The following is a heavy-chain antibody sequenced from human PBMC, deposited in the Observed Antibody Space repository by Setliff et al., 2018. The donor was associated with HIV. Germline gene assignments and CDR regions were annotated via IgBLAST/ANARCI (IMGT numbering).Heavy chain of an antibody. Sequence: PGGSLRLSCAASGLTFSSYAMSWVRQAPGKGLEWVSTISGSGGSTYYADSVKGRFTISRDNSKSTLYMQMNSLRAEDTAVYYCAKDPSRDGYNWGAFDIWGQGTMVTVSS. V-gene: IGHV3-23*01. CDR3: AKDPSRDGYNWGAFDI. D-gene: IGHD5-12*01. CDR1: GLTFSSYA. J-gene: IGHJ3*02. CDR2: ISGSGGST.